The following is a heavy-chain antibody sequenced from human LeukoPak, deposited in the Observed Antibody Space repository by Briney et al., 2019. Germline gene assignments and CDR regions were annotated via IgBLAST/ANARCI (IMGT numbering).Heavy chain of an antibody. CDR1: GGSMSSSTYY. D-gene: IGHD2-21*02. J-gene: IGHJ3*02. CDR2: SYYSGST. CDR3: ARDLYCGGDCYGGGAFDI. Sequence: PSETLSLTCTVFGGSMSSSTYYWGWIRQPPGKGLEWIGNSYYSGSTYYTPSLKSRVTISVDTSKKQFSLKLRSVTAADTAVYYCARDLYCGGDCYGGGAFDIWGQGTMVTVSS. V-gene: IGHV4-39*02.